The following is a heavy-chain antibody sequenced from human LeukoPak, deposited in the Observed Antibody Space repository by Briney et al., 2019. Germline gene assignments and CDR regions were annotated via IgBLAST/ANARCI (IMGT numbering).Heavy chain of an antibody. J-gene: IGHJ1*01. CDR1: GYTFTGYY. D-gene: IGHD2-15*01. CDR3: ASLVVAAISDFQH. CDR2: INPNSGGT. V-gene: IGHV1-2*02. Sequence: GASVKVSCKASGYTFTGYYIHWVRQAPGQGLEWMGWINPNSGGTNYAQKFQGRVTMTRDTSISTAYMELSRLRSDDTAVYYCASLVVAAISDFQHWGQGTLVTVSS.